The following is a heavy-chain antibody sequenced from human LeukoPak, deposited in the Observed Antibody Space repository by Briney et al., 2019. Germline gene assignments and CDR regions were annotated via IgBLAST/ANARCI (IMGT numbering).Heavy chain of an antibody. CDR3: TRPHFYDSIGYSVAY. D-gene: IGHD3-22*01. J-gene: IGHJ4*02. CDR2: IRANSYGGTT. V-gene: IGHV3-49*03. CDR1: GFTFGDYA. Sequence: GGSLRLSCTTSGFTFGDYAMNWFRQAPGRGLEWVGFIRANSYGGTTKYAASVKGRFTISRDDSKSIAHLQMNGLKTEDTAMYYCTRPHFYDSIGYSVAYWGQGTLVTVSS.